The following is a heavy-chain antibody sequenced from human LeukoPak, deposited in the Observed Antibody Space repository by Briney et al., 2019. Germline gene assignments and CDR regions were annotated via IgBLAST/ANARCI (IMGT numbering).Heavy chain of an antibody. Sequence: SETLSLTCTVSGGSISSYYWSWIRQPPGKGLEWIGYIYYSGSTNYNPSLKSRVTISVDTSKNQFSLKLSSVTAADTAVYHCARIVVPAAMVDYWGQGTLVTVSS. CDR2: IYYSGST. CDR3: ARIVVPAAMVDY. CDR1: GGSISSYY. V-gene: IGHV4-59*08. J-gene: IGHJ4*02. D-gene: IGHD2-2*01.